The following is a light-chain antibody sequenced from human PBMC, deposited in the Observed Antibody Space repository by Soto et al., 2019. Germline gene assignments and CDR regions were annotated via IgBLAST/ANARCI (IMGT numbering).Light chain of an antibody. CDR2: EGT. V-gene: IGLV2-23*01. CDR3: CSFARGSTSYV. J-gene: IGLJ1*01. CDR1: SSDVGSSNL. Sequence: QSVLTQPASVSGSPGQSIAISCTGTSSDVGSSNLLSWYQHHPGKAPKLIIYEGTRRPSGVSGRFSGSMSGNTASLTISGLQAEDEAEYYCCSFARGSTSYVFGTRTKVTVL.